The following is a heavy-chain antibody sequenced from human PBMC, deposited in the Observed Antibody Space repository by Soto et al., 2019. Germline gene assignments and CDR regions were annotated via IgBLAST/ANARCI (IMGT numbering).Heavy chain of an antibody. V-gene: IGHV3-30*04. D-gene: IGHD1-1*01. CDR1: GFTNSSYA. CDR2: IAYDGRNK. Sequence: GGSLRLSCAASGFTNSSYAMHWVRQAPGKGLEWVAVIAYDGRNKYYADSVKGRFTISRDNSKKTLYLQMNRLRIEDTAVYYSARELERVFDYWGQGTLVTVSS. J-gene: IGHJ4*02. CDR3: ARELERVFDY.